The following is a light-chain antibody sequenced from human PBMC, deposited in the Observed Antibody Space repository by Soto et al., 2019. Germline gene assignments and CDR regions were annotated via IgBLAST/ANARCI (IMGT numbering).Light chain of an antibody. CDR2: KAS. CDR1: QSVSGW. V-gene: IGKV1-5*03. Sequence: IQMTQSPSTLSASVGDTVTVTCRASQSVSGWLAWYQQKPGKAPKLLIYKASSLESGVPSRFSGSGSGTEFTLTISSLQPDDFATYYCQQYNSYLWTFGQGTKVDIK. CDR3: QQYNSYLWT. J-gene: IGKJ1*01.